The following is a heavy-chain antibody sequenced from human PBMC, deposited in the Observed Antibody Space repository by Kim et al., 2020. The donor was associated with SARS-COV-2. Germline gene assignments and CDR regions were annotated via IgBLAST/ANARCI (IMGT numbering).Heavy chain of an antibody. D-gene: IGHD2-2*01. V-gene: IGHV3-33*01. J-gene: IGHJ6*02. CDR3: ARGVGVVPGYGMDV. Sequence: ADSVKGRFTITRDNSTNTLYLKRNSLRAEDTAVYYCARGVGVVPGYGMDVWGQGTTVTVSS.